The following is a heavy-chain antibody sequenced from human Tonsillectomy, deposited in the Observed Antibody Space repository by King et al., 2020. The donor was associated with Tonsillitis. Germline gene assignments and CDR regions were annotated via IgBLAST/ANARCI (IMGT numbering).Heavy chain of an antibody. J-gene: IGHJ4*01. CDR1: SGSFSTGDYY. Sequence: VQLQESGPGLVKPSETLSLTCTVTSGSFSTGDYYWSWIRQPPGKGLEWIGYISSSGNTYYNPSLESRLTISLDTSRSQFSLKLTSATAADTALYYCARDYGDYAAFDYWGHGTLVTVSS. CDR2: ISSSGNT. CDR3: ARDYGDYAAFDY. D-gene: IGHD4-17*01. V-gene: IGHV4-30-4*01.